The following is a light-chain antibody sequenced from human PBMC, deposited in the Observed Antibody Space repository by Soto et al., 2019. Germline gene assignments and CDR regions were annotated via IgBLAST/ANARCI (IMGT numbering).Light chain of an antibody. CDR3: QQRSKWPPP. CDR2: DAS. V-gene: IGKV3-11*01. J-gene: IGKJ4*01. Sequence: EVVLTQSQATLSLSPGERATLSCRASQSISTSLAWYQQKPGQAPRLLIYDASRRATGIPARFSGSGSGTDFTLTISSLEPEDFAFYYCQQRSKWPPPFGGGTKVEI. CDR1: QSISTS.